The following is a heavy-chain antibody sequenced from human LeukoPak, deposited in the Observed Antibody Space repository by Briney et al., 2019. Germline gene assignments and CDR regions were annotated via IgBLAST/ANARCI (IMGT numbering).Heavy chain of an antibody. CDR2: INHSGST. D-gene: IGHD3-3*01. J-gene: IGHJ4*02. CDR3: ARGPYDFWSGYPLGFDY. Sequence: SETLSLTCAVYGGSFSGYYWSWIRQPPGKGLEWIGEINHSGSTNYNPSLKSRVTISVDTSKNQFSLKLSSVTAADTAVYHCARGPYDFWSGYPLGFDYWGQGTLVTVSS. CDR1: GGSFSGYY. V-gene: IGHV4-34*01.